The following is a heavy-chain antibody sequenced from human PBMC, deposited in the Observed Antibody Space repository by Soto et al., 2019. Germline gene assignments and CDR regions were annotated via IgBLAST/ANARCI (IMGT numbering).Heavy chain of an antibody. D-gene: IGHD3-22*01. CDR2: IKQDGSEK. V-gene: IGHV3-7*05. Sequence: GGSLRLSCAASGFTFSSYWMSWVRQAPGKGLEWVANIKQDGSEKYYVDSVKGRFTISRDNAKNSLYLQMNSLRAEDTAVYYCARDHYTYYYDSSGYYYDYWGQGTLVTVSS. CDR3: ARDHYTYYYDSSGYYYDY. CDR1: GFTFSSYW. J-gene: IGHJ4*02.